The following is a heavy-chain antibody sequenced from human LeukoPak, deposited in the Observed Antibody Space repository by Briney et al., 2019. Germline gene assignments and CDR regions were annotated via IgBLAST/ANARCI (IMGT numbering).Heavy chain of an antibody. J-gene: IGHJ5*02. CDR2: INHSGST. CDR1: GGSFSGYY. CDR3: ARGSITMVRGPRYNWFDP. Sequence: PSETLSLTCAVYGGSFSGYYWSWIRQPPGKGLEWIGEINHSGSTNYNPSLKSRVTISVDTSKNQFSLKLSSVTAADTAVYYCARGSITMVRGPRYNWFDPWGQGTLVTVSP. V-gene: IGHV4-34*01. D-gene: IGHD3-10*01.